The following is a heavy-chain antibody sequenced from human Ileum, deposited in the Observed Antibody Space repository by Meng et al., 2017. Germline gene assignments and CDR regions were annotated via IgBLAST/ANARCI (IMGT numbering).Heavy chain of an antibody. D-gene: IGHD7-27*01. CDR2: AST. CDR3: ARDHWGSLDY. V-gene: IGHV4-61*08. J-gene: IGHJ4*02. CDR1: GGSVSSSGYQ. Sequence: QAQLPESGPGLVRPSETLSLICAVPGGSVSSSGYQWGWIRQPPGKGLEWIGYASTNYNPSLKSRVTISVDTSKNQFSLKLTSVTAADTAVYYCARDHWGSLDYWGQGVLVTVSS.